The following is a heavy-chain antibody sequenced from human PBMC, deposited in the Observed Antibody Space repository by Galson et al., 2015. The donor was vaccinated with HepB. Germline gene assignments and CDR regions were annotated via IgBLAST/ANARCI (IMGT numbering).Heavy chain of an antibody. CDR2: ISGYNGNT. CDR1: GSTFTTYG. CDR3: ARVKELLWFGELLYGDDSFDY. J-gene: IGHJ4*02. Sequence: SVKVSCKASGSTFTTYGISWVRQAPGQGLEWMGWISGYNGNTNYAQKLQGRVTMTTDTSTSIAYMELRSLRPDDTAVYYCARVKELLWFGELLYGDDSFDYWGQGTLVTVSS. D-gene: IGHD3-10*01. V-gene: IGHV1-18*04.